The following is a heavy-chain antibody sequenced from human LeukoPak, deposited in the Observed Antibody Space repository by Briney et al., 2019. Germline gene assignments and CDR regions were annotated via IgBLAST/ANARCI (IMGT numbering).Heavy chain of an antibody. CDR2: IYPGDSDT. V-gene: IGHV5-51*01. Sequence: GESLKISCKGSGYTFTSYWIGWVRQMSGKGLEWMGIIYPGDSDTTYSPSFQGHVTISADKSIATVYLQWSSLKASDTAMYYCARARVDTAMADFDYWGQGTLVTVSS. CDR3: ARARVDTAMADFDY. J-gene: IGHJ4*02. D-gene: IGHD5-18*01. CDR1: GYTFTSYW.